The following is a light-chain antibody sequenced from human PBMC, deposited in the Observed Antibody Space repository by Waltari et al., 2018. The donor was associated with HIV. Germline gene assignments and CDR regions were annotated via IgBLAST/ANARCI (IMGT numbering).Light chain of an antibody. CDR1: ELGDKY. Sequence: SYEVTQPPSVAVSPVQTASTTGSGDELGDKYTCWYQQKPGQSPPLVIYQDNKRPSGIPERFSGSSSGHTATLTISGTLPMDEADYYCQAWGSTTSGVFGRGTKLTVL. CDR2: QDN. J-gene: IGLJ2*01. CDR3: QAWGSTTSGV. V-gene: IGLV3-1*01.